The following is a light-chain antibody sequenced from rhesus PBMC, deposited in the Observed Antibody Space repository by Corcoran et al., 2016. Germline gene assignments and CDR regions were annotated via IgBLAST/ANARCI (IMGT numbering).Light chain of an antibody. CDR3: QHYYDNPLT. V-gene: IGKV1S12*01. CDR1: QNIYRN. CDR2: AAS. Sequence: DIQMTQSPSALSASVGDRVTISCRASQNIYRNLAWYQQKPGKAPKLLIYAASSLQTGIPSRFSGSGSGTDFTLTISSLQPEDSAAYYCQHYYDNPLTFGPGTKLDIK. J-gene: IGKJ3*01.